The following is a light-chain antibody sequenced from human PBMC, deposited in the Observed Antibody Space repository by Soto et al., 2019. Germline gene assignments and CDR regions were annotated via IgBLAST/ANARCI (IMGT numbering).Light chain of an antibody. Sequence: IHMTQSPSSLSASIGDRVTLTCRASHSIASSVNWYRQKPGKAPELLIYDASTLQSGVPSRFRGSGSGTDFTLTISRLQPEDFATYYCQQSYSTPLLTVGGGTKVEI. V-gene: IGKV1-39*01. CDR3: QQSYSTPLLT. J-gene: IGKJ4*01. CDR2: DAS. CDR1: HSIASS.